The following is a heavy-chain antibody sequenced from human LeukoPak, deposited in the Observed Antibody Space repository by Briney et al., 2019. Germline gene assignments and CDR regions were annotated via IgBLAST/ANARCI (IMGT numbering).Heavy chain of an antibody. V-gene: IGHV1-69*05. Sequence: SVKVSCKASGGTFSSYAISWVRQAPGQGLEWMGGIIPIFGTANYAQKFQGRVTITTDESTSTAYMELSSLRSEDTAVYYCARVRQQLYDAFDIWGQGTMVTVSS. D-gene: IGHD6-13*01. J-gene: IGHJ3*02. CDR1: GGTFSSYA. CDR2: IIPIFGTA. CDR3: ARVRQQLYDAFDI.